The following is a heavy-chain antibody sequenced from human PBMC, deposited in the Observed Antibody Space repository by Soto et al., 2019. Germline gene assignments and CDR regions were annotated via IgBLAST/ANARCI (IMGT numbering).Heavy chain of an antibody. CDR2: ISTAGDT. CDR3: ARGGDRFDGMDV. V-gene: IGHV3-13*01. CDR1: GFGFNGYD. D-gene: IGHD3-16*01. Sequence: GGSLRLSCAASGFGFNGYDMHWVRQAPGKNLEWVAAISTAGDTYYLGSVKGRFTISREDAKNSLSLQMNSLRVGDTAVYYCARGGDRFDGMDVWGQGTTVTAP. J-gene: IGHJ6*02.